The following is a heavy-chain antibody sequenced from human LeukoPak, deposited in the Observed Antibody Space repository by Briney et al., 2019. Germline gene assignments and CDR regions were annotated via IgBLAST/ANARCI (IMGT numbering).Heavy chain of an antibody. Sequence: GRSLRLSCAASGFTFSSYGMHWVRQAPGKGLEWVAVISYDGGNKYYADSVKGRFTISRDNSKNTLYLQMNSLRAEDTAVYYCAKDKSGEFDYWGQGTLVTVSS. V-gene: IGHV3-30*18. CDR3: AKDKSGEFDY. J-gene: IGHJ4*02. CDR1: GFTFSSYG. D-gene: IGHD1-26*01. CDR2: ISYDGGNK.